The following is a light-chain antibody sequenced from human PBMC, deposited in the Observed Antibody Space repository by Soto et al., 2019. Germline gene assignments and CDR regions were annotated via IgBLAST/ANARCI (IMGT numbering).Light chain of an antibody. J-gene: IGKJ2*01. CDR3: QRYGSSPMYT. CDR2: GAS. CDR1: QSVSSSY. V-gene: IGKV3-20*01. Sequence: EIVLTQSPGTLSLSPGERATLSCRASQSVSSSYLAWYQQKPGQAHRLLIYGASSRATGIPDRFSGSGSGTDFTLTISRLEPEDFAVYYCQRYGSSPMYTFGQGTKLEIK.